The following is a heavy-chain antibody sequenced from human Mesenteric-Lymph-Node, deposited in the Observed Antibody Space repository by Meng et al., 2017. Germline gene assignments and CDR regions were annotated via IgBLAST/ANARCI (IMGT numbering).Heavy chain of an antibody. CDR3: ARDRATWIYYYYGMDV. V-gene: IGHV3-11*04. J-gene: IGHJ6*02. D-gene: IGHD5-12*01. CDR1: GFTFSDYY. Sequence: GGSLRLSCAASGFTFSDYYMSWIRQAPGKGLEWVSYISSSGSTRYYADSVKGRFTISRDNDKNSLYLQMNSLRAEDTAVYYCARDRATWIYYYYGMDVWGQGTTVTVSS. CDR2: ISSSGSTR.